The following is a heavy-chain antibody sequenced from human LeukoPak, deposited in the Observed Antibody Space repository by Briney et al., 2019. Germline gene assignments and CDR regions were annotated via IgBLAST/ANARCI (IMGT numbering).Heavy chain of an antibody. CDR3: ARAGSVWGSYRHDAFDI. Sequence: ASVKVSCKASGYTFSGYYMHWVRQAPGQGLEWMAWINPNTGDTNYPQKFQGRVAMTRDTSIRTVYMELTRLTSDDTAVYYCARAGSVWGSYRHDAFDIWGQGTRSPSLQ. J-gene: IGHJ3*02. CDR2: INPNTGDT. D-gene: IGHD3-16*02. V-gene: IGHV1-2*02. CDR1: GYTFSGYY.